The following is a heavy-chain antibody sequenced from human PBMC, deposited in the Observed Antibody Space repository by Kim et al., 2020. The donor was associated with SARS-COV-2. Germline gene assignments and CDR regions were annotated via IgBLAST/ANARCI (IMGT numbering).Heavy chain of an antibody. D-gene: IGHD6-19*01. V-gene: IGHV1-18*01. Sequence: ASVKVSCKASGYTFTSYGFSWVRQAPGQGLEWMGWISAYDNKTKYVQKFQGRVTMTTDTSTSTAYMELRSLRSDDTAVYYCARMRGIAVAGHDYWGQGTLVTVSS. CDR2: ISAYDNKT. CDR1: GYTFTSYG. CDR3: ARMRGIAVAGHDY. J-gene: IGHJ4*02.